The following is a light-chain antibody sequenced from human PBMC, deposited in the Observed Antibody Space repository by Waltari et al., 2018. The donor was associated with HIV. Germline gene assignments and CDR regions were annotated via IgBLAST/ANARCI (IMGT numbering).Light chain of an antibody. CDR1: SSDVGGYNY. CDR2: DVG. CDR3: SSFTRSSTRV. Sequence: QSALTQPASVSGSPGQSITISCPGTSSDVGGYNYVSWYQQHPGKAPKLMSYDVGKRPSGVSNRFSGSKSVNTASLAVSGLRAEDEADYYCSSFTRSSTRVFGGGTKLTVL. J-gene: IGLJ3*02. V-gene: IGLV2-14*03.